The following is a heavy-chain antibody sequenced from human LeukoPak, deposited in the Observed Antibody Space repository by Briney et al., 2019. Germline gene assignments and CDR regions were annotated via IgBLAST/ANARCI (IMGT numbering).Heavy chain of an antibody. V-gene: IGHV4-59*01. D-gene: IGHD3-22*01. Sequence: SETLSLTCTVSGGSISSYYWSWIRQPPGKGLEWIGYIYYSGSTNYNPSLKSRVTISVDTSKNQFSLKLSSATAADTAVYYCASGYYDSSGYYWYFDLWGRGTLVTVSS. CDR3: ASGYYDSSGYYWYFDL. J-gene: IGHJ2*01. CDR1: GGSISSYY. CDR2: IYYSGST.